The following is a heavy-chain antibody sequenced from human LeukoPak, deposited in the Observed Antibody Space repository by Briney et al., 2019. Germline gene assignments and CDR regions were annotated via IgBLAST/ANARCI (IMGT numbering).Heavy chain of an antibody. J-gene: IGHJ4*02. CDR3: AKALSDGGSLDY. CDR1: GFTFSSYA. V-gene: IGHV3-23*01. Sequence: GGSLRLSCAASGFTFSSYAMSWVRQAPGKGLEWVAAISGSGDRIFYADSVKGRFTISRDNSKNTLYLQMNSLRAEDTAVYYCAKALSDGGSLDYWGQGTLVTVSS. CDR2: ISGSGDRI. D-gene: IGHD4-23*01.